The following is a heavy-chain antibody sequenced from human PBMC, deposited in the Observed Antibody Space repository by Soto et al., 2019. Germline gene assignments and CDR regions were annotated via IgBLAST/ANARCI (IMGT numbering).Heavy chain of an antibody. V-gene: IGHV1-8*01. CDR3: ARGPRESGEWLLFDY. J-gene: IGHJ4*02. D-gene: IGHD3-3*01. CDR1: GYTFTTYE. Sequence: QVQLVQSGADVKKPGASVTVSCKASGYTFTTYEINWVRQATGQGLEWMGRMNPNDGNTGYEQKFQGRVTMTRNTAVTTAYMELSGLRSDDTAVYYCARGPRESGEWLLFDYWGQGALVTVSS. CDR2: MNPNDGNT.